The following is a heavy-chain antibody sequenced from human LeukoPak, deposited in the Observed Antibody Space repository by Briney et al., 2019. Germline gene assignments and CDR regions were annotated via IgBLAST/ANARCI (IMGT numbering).Heavy chain of an antibody. CDR2: VIPIFGTA. CDR1: GGTFSSYA. V-gene: IGHV1-69*13. J-gene: IGHJ3*02. D-gene: IGHD3-16*01. CDR3: ARGLSPYVSTDAFDI. Sequence: SVKVSCKASGGTFSSYAISWVRQAPGQGLEWMGGVIPIFGTANYAQKFQGRVTITADESTSTAYMELSSLRSEDTAVYYCARGLSPYVSTDAFDIWGQGTMVTVSS.